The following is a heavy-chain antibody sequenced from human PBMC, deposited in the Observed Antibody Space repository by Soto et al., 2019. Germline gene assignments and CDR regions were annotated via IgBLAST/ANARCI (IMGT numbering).Heavy chain of an antibody. CDR2: IWYDGSNK. CDR1: GFTFSSYG. CDR3: ASSGMATIGGDAFDI. D-gene: IGHD5-12*01. V-gene: IGHV3-33*01. J-gene: IGHJ3*02. Sequence: QVQLVESGGGVVQPGRSLRLSCAASGFTFSSYGMHWVRQAPGKGLEWVAVIWYDGSNKYYADSVKGRFTISRDNSKNTLYRQMNSLRAEDTAVYYCASSGMATIGGDAFDIWGQGTMVTVSS.